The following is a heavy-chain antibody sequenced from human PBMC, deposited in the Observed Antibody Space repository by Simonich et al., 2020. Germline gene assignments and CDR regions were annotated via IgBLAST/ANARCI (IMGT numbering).Heavy chain of an antibody. V-gene: IGHV3-33*01. CDR2: IWYDGSNK. CDR1: GFTFSSYG. Sequence: QVQLVESGGGVVQPGRSLRLSCAASGFTFSSYGMHWVRQAPGKGMEWVEVIWYDGSNKYYADSVKGRFTISRDNSKNTLYLQMNSLRAEDTAVYYCARAYSSSWYNWFDPWGQGTLVTVSS. D-gene: IGHD6-13*01. CDR3: ARAYSSSWYNWFDP. J-gene: IGHJ5*02.